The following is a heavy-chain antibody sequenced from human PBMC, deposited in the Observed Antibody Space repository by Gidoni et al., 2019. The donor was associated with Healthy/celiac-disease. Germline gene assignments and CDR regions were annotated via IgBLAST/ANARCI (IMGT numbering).Heavy chain of an antibody. J-gene: IGHJ5*02. CDR1: GFTLSSNA. V-gene: IGHV3-23*01. Sequence: EVQLLESGGGLVQPGGALRLSCAASGFTLSSNALSWGRQAPGKGLEVVSAIRGSGGSTYSADSVQGRVTISRDNSKNTLYLHMNSLRAEDTAVYYCAKGGGITMVRGNWFDPWGQGTLVTVSS. CDR3: AKGGGITMVRGNWFDP. D-gene: IGHD3-10*01. CDR2: IRGSGGST.